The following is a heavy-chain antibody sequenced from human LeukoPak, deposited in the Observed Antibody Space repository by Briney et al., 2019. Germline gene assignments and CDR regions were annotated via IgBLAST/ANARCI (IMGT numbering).Heavy chain of an antibody. CDR1: GGSISSSSYY. V-gene: IGHV4-39*01. CDR3: ARREAVAGLPFDY. D-gene: IGHD6-19*01. CDR2: IYYSGST. J-gene: IGHJ4*02. Sequence: SETLSLTCTVSGGSISSSSYYWGWIRQPPGKGLEWIESIYYSGSTYYNPSLKSRATISVDTSKNQFSLKLSSVTAADTAVYYCARREAVAGLPFDYWGQGTLVTVSS.